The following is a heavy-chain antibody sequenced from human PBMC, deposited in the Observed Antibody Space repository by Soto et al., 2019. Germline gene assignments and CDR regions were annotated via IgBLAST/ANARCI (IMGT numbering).Heavy chain of an antibody. D-gene: IGHD2-15*01. Sequence: QVRLVESGGGVVQPGRSLRLSCAASGFTFSSNGMHWVRQAPGKGLEWVAVMSNDGSHTSYADSAKGRFTISRDNSKNTLYLQMNSLRAEDSGIYYCTKGCSSSSNCYIIDYWGQGALVTVSS. V-gene: IGHV3-30*18. CDR2: MSNDGSHT. J-gene: IGHJ4*02. CDR1: GFTFSSNG. CDR3: TKGCSSSSNCYIIDY.